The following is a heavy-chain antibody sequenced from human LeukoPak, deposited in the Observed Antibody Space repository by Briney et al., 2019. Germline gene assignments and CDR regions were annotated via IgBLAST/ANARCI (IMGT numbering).Heavy chain of an antibody. D-gene: IGHD1-1*01. Sequence: PRGSLRLSCAASGFTFSNYGMNWVRRAPGKGLEWVSVISDSGGKTHYADSVKGRFTISRDNSKNTLYLQMNSLRLEDTAVYYCATRPGYRAFDYWGQGTLVTVSS. V-gene: IGHV3-23*01. J-gene: IGHJ4*02. CDR1: GFTFSNYG. CDR2: ISDSGGKT. CDR3: ATRPGYRAFDY.